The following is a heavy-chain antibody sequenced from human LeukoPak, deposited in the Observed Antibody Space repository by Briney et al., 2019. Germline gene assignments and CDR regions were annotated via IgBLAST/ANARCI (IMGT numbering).Heavy chain of an antibody. CDR1: GFTFSSYD. D-gene: IGHD6-19*01. Sequence: GGSLRLSCAASGFTFSSYDIHWVRQAPGKGLEWVAVIWYDGSNKYYADSVKGRFTISRDNSKNTVYLQMNSLRAEDTAMYYCARGFSSGWYGGDAFDIWGQGTMVTVSS. V-gene: IGHV3-33*01. J-gene: IGHJ3*02. CDR3: ARGFSSGWYGGDAFDI. CDR2: IWYDGSNK.